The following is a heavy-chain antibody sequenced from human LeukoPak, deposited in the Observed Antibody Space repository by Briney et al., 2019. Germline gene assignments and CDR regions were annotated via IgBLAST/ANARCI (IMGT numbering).Heavy chain of an antibody. V-gene: IGHV3-7*05. CDR1: GFTFSTYW. CDR3: ARDSFYDDSSGLFDY. J-gene: IGHJ4*02. CDR2: IKQDGSEK. D-gene: IGHD3-22*01. Sequence: GRSLRLSCAASGFTFSTYWMSWVRQDPGEGLEWVANIKQDGSEKYYVDSVKGRFTISRDNAKNSLHLQMNSLRAEDTAVYYCARDSFYDDSSGLFDYWGQGTLVTVSS.